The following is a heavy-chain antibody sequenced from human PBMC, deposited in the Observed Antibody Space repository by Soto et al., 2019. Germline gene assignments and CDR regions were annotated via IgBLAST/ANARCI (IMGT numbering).Heavy chain of an antibody. J-gene: IGHJ4*01. D-gene: IGHD2-2*01. CDR1: GYSFTSYW. V-gene: IGHV5-51*01. CDR3: ARHLVGSTRGNFDY. CDR2: IYPYDSDT. Sequence: GESLKISCKTSGYSFTSYWIGWVRQMPGKGMEWMGNIYPYDSDTRYSPSFQGHVTISADTSITTAYLQWSGLTASDTAMYFCARHLVGSTRGNFDYWGQGTLVTVSS.